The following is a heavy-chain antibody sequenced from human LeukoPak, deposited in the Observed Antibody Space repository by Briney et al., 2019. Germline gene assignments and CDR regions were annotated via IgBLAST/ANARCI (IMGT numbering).Heavy chain of an antibody. CDR1: GFTFSGSA. J-gene: IGHJ6*02. V-gene: IGHV3-53*01. CDR2: IYSGGST. CDR3: ARSGATQYYYGMDV. Sequence: GGSLKLSCAASGFTFSGSAMHWVRQAPGKGLEWVSVIYSGGSTYYADSVKGRFTISRDNSKNTLYLQMNSLRAEDTAVYYCARSGATQYYYGMDVWGQGTTVTVSS.